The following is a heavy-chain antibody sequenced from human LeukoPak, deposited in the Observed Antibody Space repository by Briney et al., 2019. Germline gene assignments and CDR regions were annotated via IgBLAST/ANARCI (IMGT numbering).Heavy chain of an antibody. CDR3: ARLAGDLLSNFDY. J-gene: IGHJ4*02. CDR2: ISYSGNT. CDR1: GASINTYY. D-gene: IGHD3-10*01. Sequence: SETLSLTCTVSGASINTYYWSWIRQPPGKGLEYIACISYSGNTNYNPSLQSRVTMSVDTSNNQFSLRLSSVTAADTAIYYCARLAGDLLSNFDYWGQGTLVTASS. V-gene: IGHV4-59*08.